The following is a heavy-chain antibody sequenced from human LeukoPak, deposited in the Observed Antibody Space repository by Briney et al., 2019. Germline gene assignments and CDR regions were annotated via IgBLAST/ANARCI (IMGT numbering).Heavy chain of an antibody. Sequence: GRSLRLSCAASGFTFSSYAMHWLRQAPGKGLEWVAVISYDGSNKYYADSVKGRFTISRDNSKNTLYLQMNSLRAEDTAVYYCARDASSSGWYGGPDYWGQGTLVTVSS. J-gene: IGHJ4*02. D-gene: IGHD6-19*01. CDR1: GFTFSSYA. CDR2: ISYDGSNK. CDR3: ARDASSSGWYGGPDY. V-gene: IGHV3-30-3*01.